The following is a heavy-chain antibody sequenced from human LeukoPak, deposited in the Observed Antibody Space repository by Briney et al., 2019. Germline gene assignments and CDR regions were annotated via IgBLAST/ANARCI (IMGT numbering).Heavy chain of an antibody. CDR1: GGSLSPYY. CDR2: IFSSGST. J-gene: IGHJ4*02. CDR3: ARRQIYFDY. Sequence: PSETLSLTCSVSGGSLSPYYWSWIRQPPGKGLEWIGYIFSSGSTNYNPSLKSRGTISVDTSRNQFSLKLSSVTAADTAVYYCARRQIYFDYWGQGTLVTVSS. V-gene: IGHV4-4*09.